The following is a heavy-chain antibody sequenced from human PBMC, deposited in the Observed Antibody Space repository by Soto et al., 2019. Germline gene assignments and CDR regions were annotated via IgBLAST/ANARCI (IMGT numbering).Heavy chain of an antibody. D-gene: IGHD7-27*01. J-gene: IGHJ6*02. V-gene: IGHV3-30*18. CDR2: ISYDGSNK. CDR3: AKDHGNWDYSYYGMDV. Sequence: QMQLVESGGGVVQAGRSLRLSCAASGFTFNSYGMHWVRQAPGKGLDWVAVISYDGSNKNYADSVKGRFTISRDNSKNTLYLQMNSLRAEDTAVYYCAKDHGNWDYSYYGMDVWGQGTTVTVSS. CDR1: GFTFNSYG.